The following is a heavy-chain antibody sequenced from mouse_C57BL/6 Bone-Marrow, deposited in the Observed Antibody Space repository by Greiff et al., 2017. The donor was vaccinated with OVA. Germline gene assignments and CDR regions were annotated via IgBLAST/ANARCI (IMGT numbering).Heavy chain of an antibody. CDR1: GFSLTSYG. D-gene: IGHD2-4*01. CDR2: IWGGGCT. V-gene: IGHV2-9*01. Sequence: QVQLQQSGPGLVAPSQSLSITCTVSGFSLTSYGVDWVSQPPGKGLEWLGVIWGGGCTNYNSALMSRLSISKDNSKSQVFLQMNRLQTEDTAMYYCAIIYYDYDGGIAYWGQGTLVTVSA. J-gene: IGHJ3*01. CDR3: AIIYYDYDGGIAY.